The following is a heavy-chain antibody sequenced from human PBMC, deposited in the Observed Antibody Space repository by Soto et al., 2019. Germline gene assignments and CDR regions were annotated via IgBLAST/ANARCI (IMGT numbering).Heavy chain of an antibody. CDR3: AREWGPRHQLAVYGMDV. CDR1: GFTFSSYA. J-gene: IGHJ6*02. D-gene: IGHD1-1*01. Sequence: QVQLVESGGGVVQPGRSLRLSCAASGFTFSSYAMHWVRQAPGKGLEWVAVISYDGSNKYYADSVKGRFTISRDNSKNRLYLQMNSLRAEDTAVYYCAREWGPRHQLAVYGMDVWGQGTTVTVSS. CDR2: ISYDGSNK. V-gene: IGHV3-30-3*01.